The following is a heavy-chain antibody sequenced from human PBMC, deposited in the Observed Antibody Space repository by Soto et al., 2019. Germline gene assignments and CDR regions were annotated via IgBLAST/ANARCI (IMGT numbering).Heavy chain of an antibody. CDR2: INHSGST. CDR3: ARAGLGGSGSYYSYFDY. CDR1: GGSFSGYY. Sequence: KTSETLSLTCAVYGGSFSGYYWSWIRQPPGKGLEWIGEINHSGSTNYNTSLKSRVTISVDTSKNQFSLKLSSVTAADTAVYYCARAGLGGSGSYYSYFDYWGQGTLVTVSS. D-gene: IGHD3-10*01. V-gene: IGHV4-34*01. J-gene: IGHJ4*02.